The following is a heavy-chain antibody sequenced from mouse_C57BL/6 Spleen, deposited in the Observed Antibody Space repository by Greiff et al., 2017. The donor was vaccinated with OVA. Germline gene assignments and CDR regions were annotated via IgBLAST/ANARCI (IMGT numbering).Heavy chain of an antibody. CDR3: ARFNGGAWFAY. V-gene: IGHV7-3*01. CDR1: GFTFTDYY. CDR2: IRNTAHGYPT. J-gene: IGHJ3*01. Sequence: EVKGVESGGGLVQPGGSLSLSCAASGFTFTDYYMSWVRQPPGQALEWLGFIRNTAHGYPTEYSASVKGRFTISRDNSQSILYLQMNALRAEDSATYYCARFNGGAWFAYWGQGTLVTVSA.